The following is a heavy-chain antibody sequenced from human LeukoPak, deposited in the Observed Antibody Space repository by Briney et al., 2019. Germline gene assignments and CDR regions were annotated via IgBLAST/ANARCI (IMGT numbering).Heavy chain of an antibody. Sequence: GGSLRLSCAASGFTFSTYSMNWVRQAPGKGLEWVSYISSSGGTIYYADSVKGRFTISRDNAKNSLYLQMNSLRDEDTAVYYGGRPASVLDMGIIPFDFWGQGPLVTVSS. CDR2: ISSSGGTI. CDR3: GRPASVLDMGIIPFDF. CDR1: GFTFSTYS. D-gene: IGHD3-3*01. V-gene: IGHV3-48*02. J-gene: IGHJ4*02.